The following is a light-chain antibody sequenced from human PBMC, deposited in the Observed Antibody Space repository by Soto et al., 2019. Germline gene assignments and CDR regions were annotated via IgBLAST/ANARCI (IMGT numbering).Light chain of an antibody. CDR1: SSDVGGYNY. V-gene: IGLV2-14*01. CDR3: SSYTTSSTYV. J-gene: IGLJ1*01. Sequence: VLTQPASVSGSPGQSITISCTGTSSDVGGYNYVSWYQQHPGKAPKLMIYEVSNRPSGVSNRFSGSKSDNTASLTISGLQAEDEADYYCSSYTTSSTYVFGTGTKVTVL. CDR2: EVS.